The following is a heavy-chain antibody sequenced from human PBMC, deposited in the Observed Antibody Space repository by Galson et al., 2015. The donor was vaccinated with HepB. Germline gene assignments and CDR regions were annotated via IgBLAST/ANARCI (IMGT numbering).Heavy chain of an antibody. Sequence: PALVKPTQTLTLTCTFSGFSLPSRGMRLSWIRQPPGKALEWVARIDWDDRKFYSTSLKTRLTIPKDPSKNQVVLTMSNKDPVDTATYYCARIGSSSSDYFHHWCPGTLGTASS. D-gene: IGHD6-6*01. V-gene: IGHV2-70*04. CDR3: ARIGSSSSDYFHH. CDR2: IDWDDRK. J-gene: IGHJ1*01. CDR1: GFSLPSRGMR.